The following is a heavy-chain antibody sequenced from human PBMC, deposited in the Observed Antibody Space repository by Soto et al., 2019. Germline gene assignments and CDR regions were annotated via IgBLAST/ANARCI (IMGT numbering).Heavy chain of an antibody. CDR2: MYNTGST. CDR3: ARDLWGYCGTDCYPLDV. D-gene: IGHD2-21*02. Sequence: SETLSLTCTVSGGSISGYYCSWIRQPPGKGLEWIGYMYNTGSTVYNPSFKSRVTISVDTSKNQFSLKLSSVTAADTAVYYCARDLWGYCGTDCYPLDVWGQGTTVTVSS. J-gene: IGHJ6*02. V-gene: IGHV4-59*01. CDR1: GGSISGYY.